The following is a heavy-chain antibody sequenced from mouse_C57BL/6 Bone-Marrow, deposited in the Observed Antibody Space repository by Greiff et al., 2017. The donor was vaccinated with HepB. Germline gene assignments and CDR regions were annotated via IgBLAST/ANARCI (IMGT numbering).Heavy chain of an antibody. CDR3: TRVFGDYSGSSPYWYFDV. CDR2: IDPENGDT. CDR1: GFNIKDDY. V-gene: IGHV14-4*01. J-gene: IGHJ1*03. Sequence: VQLQQSGAELVRPGASVKLSCTASGFNIKDDYMHWVKQRPEQGLEWIGWIDPENGDTEYASKFQGKATITADTSSNTAYLQLSSLTSEDTAVYYCTRVFGDYSGSSPYWYFDVWGTGTTVTVSS. D-gene: IGHD1-1*01.